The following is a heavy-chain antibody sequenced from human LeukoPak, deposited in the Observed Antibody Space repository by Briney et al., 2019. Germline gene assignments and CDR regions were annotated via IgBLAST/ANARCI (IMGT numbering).Heavy chain of an antibody. J-gene: IGHJ3*02. CDR1: GGSISSSSYY. V-gene: IGHV4-39*07. CDR3: ARAMGELEGGAFGI. D-gene: IGHD1-1*01. CDR2: IYYSGST. Sequence: SETLSLTCTVSGGSISSSSYYWGWIRQPPGKGLEWIGSIYYSGSTYYNPSLKSRVTISVDTSKNQFSLKLSSVTAADTAVYYCARAMGELEGGAFGIWGQGTMVTVSS.